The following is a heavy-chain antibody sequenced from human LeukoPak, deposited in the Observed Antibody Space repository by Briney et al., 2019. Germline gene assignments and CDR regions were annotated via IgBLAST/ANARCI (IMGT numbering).Heavy chain of an antibody. CDR2: INQDGSEK. CDR3: TRDHRGRPWEWFDP. D-gene: IGHD1-26*01. Sequence: GGSLKLSCAASGFTFTFRNYAMHWVRQAPGKGLEWVAYINQDGSEKNYADSVKGRFTVSRDNAKNSLFLEMNSLRVEDTFMYYCTRDHRGRPWEWFDPWGQGTLVTVSS. V-gene: IGHV3-7*01. J-gene: IGHJ5*02. CDR1: GFTFTFRNYA.